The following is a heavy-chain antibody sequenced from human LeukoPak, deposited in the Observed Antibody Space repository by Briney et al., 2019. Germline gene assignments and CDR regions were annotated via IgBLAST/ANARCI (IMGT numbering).Heavy chain of an antibody. J-gene: IGHJ5*02. D-gene: IGHD4-23*01. CDR2: IYHGGST. Sequence: SETLSLTCTVSGYSISSGYYWGWIRQSPGQGLEWIGSIYHGGSTYYNPSLRSRVIVSVDTSKNHFSLKMSSVTAADTAVYYCARWTLGGNSESVRIDPWGQGTLVTVSS. CDR1: GYSISSGYY. CDR3: ARWTLGGNSESVRIDP. V-gene: IGHV4-38-2*02.